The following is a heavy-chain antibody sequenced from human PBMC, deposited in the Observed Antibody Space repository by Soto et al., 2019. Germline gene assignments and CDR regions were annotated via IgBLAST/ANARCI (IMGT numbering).Heavy chain of an antibody. Sequence: PSETLSLTCAVYGGSFSGYYWSWIRRPPGKGLEWIGEINHSGSTNYNPSLKSRVTISVDTSKNQFSLKLSSVTAADTAVYYCARGVHSEGIYYDSSGYLASNFDYWGQGTLVTVSS. CDR3: ARGVHSEGIYYDSSGYLASNFDY. V-gene: IGHV4-34*01. J-gene: IGHJ4*02. CDR2: INHSGST. CDR1: GGSFSGYY. D-gene: IGHD3-22*01.